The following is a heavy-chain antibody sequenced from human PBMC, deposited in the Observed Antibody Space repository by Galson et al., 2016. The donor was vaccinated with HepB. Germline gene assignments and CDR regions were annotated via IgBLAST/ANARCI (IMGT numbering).Heavy chain of an antibody. Sequence: SCKASGYTFTSYAIHWVRQAPGPGLEWMAWINAGNGNTEFSQNFQGRPTITRHTSASTAYMDLSGLRSEDTAVDFCARASCGGDGYSTGYYFDYWGQGTLVTVSS. CDR1: GYTFTSYA. V-gene: IGHV1-3*01. CDR2: INAGNGNT. CDR3: ARASCGGDGYSTGYYFDY. J-gene: IGHJ4*02. D-gene: IGHD2-21*02.